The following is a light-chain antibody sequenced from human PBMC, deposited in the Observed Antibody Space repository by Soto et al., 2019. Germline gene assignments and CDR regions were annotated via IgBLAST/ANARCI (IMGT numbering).Light chain of an antibody. CDR2: DAS. J-gene: IGKJ4*01. CDR1: QSVSSY. Sequence: EIVLTQSPATLSLSPGERATLSCRAXQSVSSYLAWYQQKPGQAPRLLIYDASNRATGIPARFSGSGSGTDFTLTISSLEPEDFAVYYCQQRSNWLLTFGGGTKVEIK. CDR3: QQRSNWLLT. V-gene: IGKV3-11*01.